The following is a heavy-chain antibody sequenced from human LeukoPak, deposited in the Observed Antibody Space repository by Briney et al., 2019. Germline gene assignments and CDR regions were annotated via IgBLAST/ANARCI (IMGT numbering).Heavy chain of an antibody. V-gene: IGHV4-59*01. J-gene: IGHJ4*02. CDR2: IYYSGST. CDR1: GGSISSYY. D-gene: IGHD3-10*01. CDR3: ARMRLGEFALGY. Sequence: PSETLSLTCTVSGGSISSYYWSWIRQPPGKGLEWIGYIYYSGSTNYNPSLKSRVTISVDTSKNQFSLKLSSVTAADTAVYYCARMRLGEFALGYWGQGTLVTVSS.